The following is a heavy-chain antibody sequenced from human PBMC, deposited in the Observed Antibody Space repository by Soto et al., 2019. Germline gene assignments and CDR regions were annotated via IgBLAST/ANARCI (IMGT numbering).Heavy chain of an antibody. V-gene: IGHV3-11*01. CDR1: GFTFSDYY. CDR3: ARGPAAMRSWFDP. Sequence: GGSLRLSCAASGFTFSDYYMSWIRQAPGKGLEWVSYISNSGSTIYYADSVKGRFTISRDNAKNSLYLQMNSLRAEDTAVYYCARGPAAMRSWFDPWGQGTLVTVSS. CDR2: ISNSGSTI. D-gene: IGHD2-2*01. J-gene: IGHJ5*02.